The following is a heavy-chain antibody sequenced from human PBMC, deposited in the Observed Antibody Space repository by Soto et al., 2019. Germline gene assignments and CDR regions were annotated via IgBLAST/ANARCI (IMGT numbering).Heavy chain of an antibody. J-gene: IGHJ6*04. V-gene: IGHV4-38-2*02. CDR2: IYYSGST. CDR1: GYSIASGFH. D-gene: IGHD3-10*01. CDR3: ARDRMVRGVRYYYYGMDV. Sequence: SETLSLTCAVSGYSIASGFHWCWIRQPPGKGLEWIGYIYYSGSTYYNPSLKSRVTISVDTSKNQFSLKLSSVTAADTAVYYCARDRMVRGVRYYYYGMDVWGKGNTVTVSS.